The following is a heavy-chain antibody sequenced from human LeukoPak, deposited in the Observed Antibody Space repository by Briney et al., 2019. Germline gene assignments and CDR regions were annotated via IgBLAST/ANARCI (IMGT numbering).Heavy chain of an antibody. CDR2: IYYSGST. CDR3: ARPHYCSSTSCHDAFDI. J-gene: IGHJ3*02. Sequence: PSETLSLTCTVSGGSISSSSYYWGWIRQPPGKGLEWIGSIYYSGSTYYNPSLKSRVTISVDTSKNQFSLKLSSVTAADTAVYYCARPHYCSSTSCHDAFDIWGQGTMVTVSS. CDR1: GGSISSSSYY. D-gene: IGHD2-2*01. V-gene: IGHV4-39*01.